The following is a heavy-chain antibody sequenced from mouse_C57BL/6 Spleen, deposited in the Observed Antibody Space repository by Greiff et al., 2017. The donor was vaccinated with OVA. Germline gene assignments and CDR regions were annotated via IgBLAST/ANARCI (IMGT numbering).Heavy chain of an antibody. CDR1: GYSITSGYY. D-gene: IGHD4-1*01. J-gene: IGHJ3*01. CDR3: ARKWDGFAY. V-gene: IGHV3-6*01. CDR2: ISYDGSN. Sequence: EVKLMESGPGLVKPSQSLSLTCSVTGYSITSGYYWNWIRQFPGNKLEWMGYISYDGSNNYIPSLKNRISITRDTSKNQFFLKLNSVTTEDTATYYCARKWDGFAYWGQGTLVTVSA.